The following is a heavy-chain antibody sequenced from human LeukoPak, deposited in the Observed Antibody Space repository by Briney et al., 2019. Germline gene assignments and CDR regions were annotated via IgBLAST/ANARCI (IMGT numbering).Heavy chain of an antibody. CDR2: ISGSGGST. CDR3: AKSRGDSSSPRGEYYYYYMEV. Sequence: PGGSLRLSCAASGFTFSSYAMSWVRQAPGKGLEWVSAISGSGGSTYYADSVKGRFTISRDNSKNTLYLQMNSLRAEDTAVYYCAKSRGDSSSPRGEYYYYYMEVWGKGTTVTVSS. CDR1: GFTFSSYA. J-gene: IGHJ6*03. D-gene: IGHD6-6*01. V-gene: IGHV3-23*01.